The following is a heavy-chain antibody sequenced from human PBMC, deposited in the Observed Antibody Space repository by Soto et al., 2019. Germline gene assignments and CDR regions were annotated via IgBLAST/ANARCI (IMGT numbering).Heavy chain of an antibody. CDR3: VHTCGWLHTT. CDR2: IYWDDDN. Sequence: QITLKESGPTLVKPTQTLTLRCTFSGFSLSTSAVGVAWIRQPPGKALEWLALIYWDDDNRYSPSLKSRLTITKDTSKNQVILTMINMDPVDTATYYCVHTCGWLHTTWGQGTLVTVSS. V-gene: IGHV2-5*02. J-gene: IGHJ5*02. D-gene: IGHD5-12*01. CDR1: GFSLSTSAVG.